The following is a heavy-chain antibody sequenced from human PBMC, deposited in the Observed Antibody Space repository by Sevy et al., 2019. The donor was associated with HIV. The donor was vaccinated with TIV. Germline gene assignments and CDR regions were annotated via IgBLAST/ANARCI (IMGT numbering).Heavy chain of an antibody. Sequence: GGSLRLSCVASEFIFSSYSMNWVRQAPGKGLEWVAYINSGSNTKYYADSVKGRFTISRDNAKNSLNLQMNSLRDEDTPVYYCARDMDYGVIGDYWGQGTLVTVSS. CDR3: ARDMDYGVIGDY. V-gene: IGHV3-48*02. J-gene: IGHJ4*02. CDR1: EFIFSSYS. D-gene: IGHD4-17*01. CDR2: INSGSNTK.